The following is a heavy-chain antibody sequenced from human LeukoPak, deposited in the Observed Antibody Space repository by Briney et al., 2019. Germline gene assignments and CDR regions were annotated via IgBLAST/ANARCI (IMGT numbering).Heavy chain of an antibody. D-gene: IGHD5-18*01. CDR2: INGYGSSA. CDR1: GFTFVSYW. CDR3: ARDAPGNTALDY. Sequence: GGSLRLSCAASGFTFVSYWMRWVRQAPGKGLVWVSRINGYGSSADFADSVKGRFTISRDNAKNTLYLQMNSLRAEDTAVYYCARDAPGNTALDYWGQGTLVTVSS. V-gene: IGHV3-74*01. J-gene: IGHJ4*02.